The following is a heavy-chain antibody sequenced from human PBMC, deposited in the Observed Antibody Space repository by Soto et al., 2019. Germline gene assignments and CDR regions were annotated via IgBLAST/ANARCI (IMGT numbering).Heavy chain of an antibody. D-gene: IGHD2-15*01. V-gene: IGHV3-23*01. J-gene: IGHJ5*02. CDR1: GFTFGNYA. CDR3: AKDRGPYCSGGICYPPSWFDP. Sequence: PGGSLRLSCVGSGFTFGNYAMSWVRQALGKGLEWVSSITGIDGRTYYADSVKGRFTISRDNPKNTLYLQMNNLTAEDTAMFYCAKDRGPYCSGGICYPPSWFDPWGQGTQVTVSS. CDR2: ITGIDGRT.